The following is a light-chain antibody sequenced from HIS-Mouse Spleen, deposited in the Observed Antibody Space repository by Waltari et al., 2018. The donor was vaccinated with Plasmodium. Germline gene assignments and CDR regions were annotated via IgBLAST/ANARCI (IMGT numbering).Light chain of an antibody. V-gene: IGLV2-23*03. CDR3: CSYAGSSTFVV. J-gene: IGLJ2*01. CDR2: EGS. CDR1: SSHVGSYNL. Sequence: QSALTQPASVSGSHGQSITISCTGTSSHVGSYNLVPWYQQHPGKAPKLMIYEGSKRPSGVSNRFSGSKSGNTASLTISGLQAEDEADYYCCSYAGSSTFVVFGGGTKLTVL.